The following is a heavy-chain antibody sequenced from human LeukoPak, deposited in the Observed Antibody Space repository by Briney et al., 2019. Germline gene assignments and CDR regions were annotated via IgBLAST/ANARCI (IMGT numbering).Heavy chain of an antibody. CDR2: IRNKANTYTT. V-gene: IGHV3-72*01. J-gene: IGHJ6*03. Sequence: PGGSLRLSCAASGFTFSDLYMDWVRQAPGKGLEWVGRIRNKANTYTTEYAASVKGRFTISREDSENLVFLQMNGLETEDTAVYYCTRTYSERYGYFYYMDVWGKGTTVTVSS. CDR3: TRTYSERYGYFYYMDV. D-gene: IGHD1-26*01. CDR1: GFTFSDLY.